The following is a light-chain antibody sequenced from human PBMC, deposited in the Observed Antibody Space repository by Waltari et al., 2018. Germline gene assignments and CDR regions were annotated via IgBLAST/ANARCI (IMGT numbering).Light chain of an antibody. CDR2: DAS. CDR3: QQFYNYPPT. V-gene: IGKV1D-13*01. Sequence: AIQLTQSPPSLSASVGDRVTIACRARQAISSSLVWYQLKPGKAPKRLIYDASTLENGVPSRFSGSGSGTDFTLTISSLQPEDFSTYHCQQFYNYPPTFGQGTRLEIK. J-gene: IGKJ5*01. CDR1: QAISSS.